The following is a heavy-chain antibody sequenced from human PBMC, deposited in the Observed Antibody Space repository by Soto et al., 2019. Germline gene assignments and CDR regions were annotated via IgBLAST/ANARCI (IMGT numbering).Heavy chain of an antibody. V-gene: IGHV1-69*06. CDR2: IIPIFGTA. CDR1: GGTFGSYS. CDR3: ARGNRAVAATYFYGMDV. J-gene: IGHJ6*02. Sequence: SVKVSCKASGGTFGSYSISWVRQAPGQGLEWMGGIIPIFGTANYAQKFLGRVTITADKSTSTAYMELSSLRSEDTAVYFCARGNRAVAATYFYGMDVWGQGTTVTVYS. D-gene: IGHD6-19*01.